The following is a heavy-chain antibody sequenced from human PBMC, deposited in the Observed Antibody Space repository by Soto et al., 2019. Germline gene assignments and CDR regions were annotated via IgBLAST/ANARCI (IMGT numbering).Heavy chain of an antibody. J-gene: IGHJ3*02. V-gene: IGHV4-39*01. CDR3: ASPRATVTTPSQDDAFDI. CDR1: GGSISSSSYY. CDR2: IYYSGST. Sequence: TSETLSLTCTVSGGSISSSSYYWGWIRQPPGKGLEWIGSIYYSGSTYYSPSLKSRVTISVDTSKNQFSLKLSSVTAADTAVYYCASPRATVTTPSQDDAFDIWGQGTMVTVSS. D-gene: IGHD4-17*01.